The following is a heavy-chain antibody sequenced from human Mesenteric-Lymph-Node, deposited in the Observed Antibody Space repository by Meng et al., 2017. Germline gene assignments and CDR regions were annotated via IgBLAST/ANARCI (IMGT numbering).Heavy chain of an antibody. CDR2: INPNSGGT. V-gene: IGHV1-2*06. CDR1: GYTFTGYY. Sequence: QVQWVQAGAEGKKPGDAGKGAGKASGYTFTGYYMHWVRQAPGQGLEWMGRINPNSGGTNYAQKFQGRVTMTRDTSISTAYMELSRLRSDDTAVYYCAREGYNYENDYWGQGTLVTVSS. D-gene: IGHD5-24*01. J-gene: IGHJ4*02. CDR3: AREGYNYENDY.